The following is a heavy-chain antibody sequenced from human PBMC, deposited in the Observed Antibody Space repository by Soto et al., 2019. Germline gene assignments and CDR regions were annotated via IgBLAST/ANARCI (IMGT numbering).Heavy chain of an antibody. V-gene: IGHV4-31*03. CDR3: ARAPVGYFDY. D-gene: IGHD3-16*01. CDR1: GGSISSGGYY. CDR2: IYYSGST. J-gene: IGHJ4*02. Sequence: SLSLTCTVSGGSISSGGYYWSWIRQHPGKGLEWIGYIYYSGSTYYNPSLESRVTISVDTSKNQFSLKLSSVTAADTAVYYCARAPVGYFDYWGQGTLVTVSS.